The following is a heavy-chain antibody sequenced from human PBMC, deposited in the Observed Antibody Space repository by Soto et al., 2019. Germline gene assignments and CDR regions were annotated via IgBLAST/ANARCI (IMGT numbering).Heavy chain of an antibody. CDR2: ISYDGSNK. CDR1: GFTFSSYA. V-gene: IGHV3-30-3*01. CDR3: ARVGAGRYSYDPINAFDI. Sequence: HPGGSLRLSCAASGFTFSSYAMHWVRQAPGKGLEWVAVISYDGSNKYYADSVKGRFTISRDNSKNTLYLQMNSLRAEDTAVYYCARVGAGRYSYDPINAFDIWGQGTMVTVSS. D-gene: IGHD5-18*01. J-gene: IGHJ3*02.